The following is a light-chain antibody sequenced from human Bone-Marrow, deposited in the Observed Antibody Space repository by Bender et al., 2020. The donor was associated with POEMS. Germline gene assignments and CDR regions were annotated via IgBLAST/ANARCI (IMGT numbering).Light chain of an antibody. CDR1: SSDV. CDR2: EVN. CDR3: QSYDNRLGGWV. V-gene: IGLV2-11*01. J-gene: IGLJ3*02. Sequence: QSALTQPRSVSGSPGQSVTISCIGTSSDVSWYQQRPNKAPELIMWEVNRRPSGVPDRFSGSKSGTSASLAITGLQAEDEGDYYCQSYDNRLGGWVFGGGTKLTVL.